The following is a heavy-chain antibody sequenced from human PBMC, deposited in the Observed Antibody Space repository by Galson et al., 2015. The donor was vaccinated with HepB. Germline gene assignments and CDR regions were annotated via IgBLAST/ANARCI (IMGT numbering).Heavy chain of an antibody. CDR3: ASSQMYLERRKDWWFDP. Sequence: SVKVSCKASGYTFTVYSTHWVRQAPGQGLEWMGRVNGDSGDIQYAEKFQGRVIMTRDTSTSTAYMELTSLRSDDTAVYYCASSQMYLERRKDWWFDPWGQGTLATVSS. CDR2: VNGDSGDI. D-gene: IGHD1-14*01. J-gene: IGHJ5*02. CDR1: GYTFTVYS. V-gene: IGHV1-2*06.